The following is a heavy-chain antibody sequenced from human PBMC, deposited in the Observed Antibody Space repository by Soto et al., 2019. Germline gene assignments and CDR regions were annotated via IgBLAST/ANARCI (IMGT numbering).Heavy chain of an antibody. D-gene: IGHD2-2*01. CDR1: GGSFSGYY. V-gene: IGHV4-34*01. CDR2: INHSGST. J-gene: IGHJ6*02. CDR3: AKARGDCSSTSFYENDYYYYYGMDV. Sequence: QVQLQQWGAGLLKPSETLSLTCAVYGGSFSGYYWSWIRQPPGKGLEWIGEINHSGSTNYNPSLKSRVTISVDTSKNHVSLKLSSVTAADTAVYYCAKARGDCSSTSFYENDYYYYYGMDVWGQGTTVTVSS.